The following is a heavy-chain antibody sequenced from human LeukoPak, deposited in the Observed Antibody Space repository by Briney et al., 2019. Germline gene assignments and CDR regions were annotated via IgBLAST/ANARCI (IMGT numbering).Heavy chain of an antibody. Sequence: GESLKISCKGSGYSFTSYWIGWVRQMPGKGLEWMGIIYPRDSDTRYSPSFQGQVTISADKSISTAYLQWSSLKASDTAMYYCAGHVPYYYDSRPTYYYYYMDVWGKGTTVTVSS. CDR1: GYSFTSYW. CDR3: AGHVPYYYDSRPTYYYYYMDV. V-gene: IGHV5-51*01. D-gene: IGHD3-22*01. CDR2: IYPRDSDT. J-gene: IGHJ6*03.